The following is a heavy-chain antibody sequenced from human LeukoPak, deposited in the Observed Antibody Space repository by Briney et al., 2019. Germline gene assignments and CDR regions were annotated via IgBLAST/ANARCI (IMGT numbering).Heavy chain of an antibody. Sequence: SETLSLTCAVYGGSFSGYYWSWIRQPPGKGLEWIGEINHSGSTNYNPSLKSRVTISVDTSKNQFSLKLSSVTAADTAVYYCARRWVVVAATFDYWGQRTLVTVSS. J-gene: IGHJ4*02. CDR2: INHSGST. V-gene: IGHV4-34*01. D-gene: IGHD2-15*01. CDR1: GGSFSGYY. CDR3: ARRWVVVAATFDY.